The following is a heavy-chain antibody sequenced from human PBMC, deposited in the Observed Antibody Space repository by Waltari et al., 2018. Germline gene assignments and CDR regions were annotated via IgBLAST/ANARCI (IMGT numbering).Heavy chain of an antibody. D-gene: IGHD1-1*01. V-gene: IGHV3-23*01. J-gene: IGHJ4*02. CDR3: ARGSGYFFDY. CDR1: AFTFSSYA. CDR2: VGSCGST. Sequence: EVQLLESGGGLVQPGGSLRLSCAASAFTFSSYAMRWVRQAPGQGLEGVETVGSCGSTDYADSVKGRFTISKDSPQNTLYLQMSSLRAEDTAVYYCARGSGYFFDYWGQGTLVTVSS.